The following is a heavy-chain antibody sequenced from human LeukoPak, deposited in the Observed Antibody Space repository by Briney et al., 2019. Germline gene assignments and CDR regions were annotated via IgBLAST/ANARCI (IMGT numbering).Heavy chain of an antibody. CDR3: ANSAMVPFDY. Sequence: PGGSLRLSCAASGFTFSSYGMHWVRQAPGKGLEWVAVISYDGSNKYYADSVKGRFTISRDNSKNTLYLQMNSLRAEDTAVYYCANSAMVPFDYGGQGTLATVSS. J-gene: IGHJ4*02. CDR2: ISYDGSNK. D-gene: IGHD2-2*01. CDR1: GFTFSSYG. V-gene: IGHV3-30*18.